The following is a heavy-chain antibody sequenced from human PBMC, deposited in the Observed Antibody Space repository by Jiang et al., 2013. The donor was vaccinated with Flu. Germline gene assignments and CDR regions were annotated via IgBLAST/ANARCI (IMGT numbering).Heavy chain of an antibody. V-gene: IGHV1-18*01. D-gene: IGHD3-22*01. CDR3: ARDPNYYDGSDYIPFDY. Sequence: GASVKVSCKASGYTFTHNGFSWVRQAPGQGLEWMGWISANNGNTNYAQKFQGRVTLTTDTSTSTAFMELRSLTSDDTAVYYCARDPNYYDGSDYIPFDYWGQGTLITVSS. J-gene: IGHJ4*02. CDR2: ISANNGNT. CDR1: GYTFTHNG.